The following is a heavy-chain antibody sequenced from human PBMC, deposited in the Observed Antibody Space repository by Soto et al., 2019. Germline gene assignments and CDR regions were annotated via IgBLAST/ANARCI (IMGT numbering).Heavy chain of an antibody. D-gene: IGHD2-2*01. CDR1: GGSISSYY. Sequence: QVQLQESGPGLVKPSETLSLTCTVSGGSISSYYWSWIRQPPGKGLEWIGYIYYSGSTNYNPSLKSRVTISVDTSKNQFSLKLSSVTAADTAVYYCARGNIVVVPAAGGYYYYGMDVWGQGTTVTVSS. J-gene: IGHJ6*02. V-gene: IGHV4-59*01. CDR2: IYYSGST. CDR3: ARGNIVVVPAAGGYYYYGMDV.